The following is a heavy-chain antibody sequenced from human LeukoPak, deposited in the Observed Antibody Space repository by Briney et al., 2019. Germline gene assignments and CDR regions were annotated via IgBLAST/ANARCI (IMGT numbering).Heavy chain of an antibody. Sequence: GGSLSLSCAASGITFNTYSMSWVRQAPGKGLEWVAAISGSGGTTHYADSVKGRFTISRDNSKSTLYLQMNTLRAEDTAVYYCARAGLGYSYGYRYYYYSMDVWGQGITVTVSS. CDR3: ARAGLGYSYGYRYYYYSMDV. J-gene: IGHJ6*02. CDR2: ISGSGGTT. CDR1: GITFNTYS. D-gene: IGHD5-18*01. V-gene: IGHV3-23*01.